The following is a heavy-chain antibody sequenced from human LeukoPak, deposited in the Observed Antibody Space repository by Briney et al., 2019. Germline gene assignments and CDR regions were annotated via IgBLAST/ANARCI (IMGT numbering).Heavy chain of an antibody. CDR3: ARVNGRSGYVAFDY. CDR1: GFTFNTYT. CDR2: ISSTNSYI. D-gene: IGHD5-12*01. V-gene: IGHV3-21*01. J-gene: IGHJ4*02. Sequence: GGSLRLSCTASGFTFNTYTMHWVRQAPGNGLEWVSSISSTNSYIYYADSVRGRFTVSRDNAENSLYLQMHSLSAEDTAVYYCARVNGRSGYVAFDYWGQGTLVTVSS.